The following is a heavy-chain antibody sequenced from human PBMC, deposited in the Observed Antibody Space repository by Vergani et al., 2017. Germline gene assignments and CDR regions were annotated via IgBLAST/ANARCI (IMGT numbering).Heavy chain of an antibody. CDR3: ARENCWEKNWFDP. CDR1: GGSVSSGSYY. J-gene: IGHJ5*02. CDR2: IYYSGNT. Sequence: QVQLQESGPGLVKPSETLSLTCTVPGGSVSSGSYYWSWLRQPAGKGLEWIGYIYYSGNTNYNPSLKSLVPISVDTSKNQFSLKLSSVTAADTAVYYCARENCWEKNWFDPWGQGTLVTVSS. V-gene: IGHV4-61*10. D-gene: IGHD2-21*01.